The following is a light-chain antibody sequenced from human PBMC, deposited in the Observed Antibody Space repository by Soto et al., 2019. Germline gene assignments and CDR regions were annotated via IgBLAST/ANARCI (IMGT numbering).Light chain of an antibody. CDR1: QSIRRW. V-gene: IGKV1-5*03. CDR2: KAS. CDR3: QQYNSHPWT. J-gene: IGKJ1*01. Sequence: DIQMTQSPSTLPASVGDRVTVTCRASQSIRRWLAWYQEKPGKAPKLLIYKASLLETGVPSRFSGSASGTEFTLTISSLQPDDFATYYCQQYNSHPWTFGQGTKVEMK.